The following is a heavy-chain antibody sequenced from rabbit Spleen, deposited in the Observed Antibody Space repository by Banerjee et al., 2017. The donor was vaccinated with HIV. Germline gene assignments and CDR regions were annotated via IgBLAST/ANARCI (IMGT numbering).Heavy chain of an antibody. D-gene: IGHD1-1*01. CDR2: IYAGSIGDT. Sequence: QSLEESGGDLVKPEGSLTLTCTASGFSFSSDYYMCWVRQAPGKGLEWIGCIYAGSIGDTYYASWAKGRFTISKTSSTTVTLQMTSLTAADTATYFCARDLVAVIGWNFNLWGPGTLVTVS. CDR1: GFSFSSDYY. J-gene: IGHJ4*01. CDR3: ARDLVAVIGWNFNL. V-gene: IGHV1S40*01.